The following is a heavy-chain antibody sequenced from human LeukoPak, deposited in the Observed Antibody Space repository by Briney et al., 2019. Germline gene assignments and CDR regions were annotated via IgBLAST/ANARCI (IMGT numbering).Heavy chain of an antibody. J-gene: IGHJ4*02. CDR2: IYYSGST. CDR1: GGSISSYY. CDR3: ARAAVVVVPAAIEYFDY. Sequence: SETLSLTCTVSGGSISSYYWSWIRQPPGKGLEWIGYIYYSGSTNYNPSLKSRVTISVDTSKNQFSLKLSSVTAADTAVYYCARAAVVVVPAAIEYFDYWGQGTLVTVSS. V-gene: IGHV4-59*01. D-gene: IGHD2-2*02.